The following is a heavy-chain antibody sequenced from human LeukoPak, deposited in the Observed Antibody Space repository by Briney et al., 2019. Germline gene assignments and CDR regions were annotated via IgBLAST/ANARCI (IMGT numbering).Heavy chain of an antibody. J-gene: IGHJ3*02. Sequence: ASVKVSCKASGYTFTSYGISWVRQAPGQGLEWMGWFSAYNGNTNYAQKLQGRVTMTTDTSTSTAYMELRSLRSDDTAVYYCARATYDFWSGYPPNDAFDIWGQGTMVTVSS. CDR1: GYTFTSYG. CDR3: ARATYDFWSGYPPNDAFDI. D-gene: IGHD3-3*01. V-gene: IGHV1-18*01. CDR2: FSAYNGNT.